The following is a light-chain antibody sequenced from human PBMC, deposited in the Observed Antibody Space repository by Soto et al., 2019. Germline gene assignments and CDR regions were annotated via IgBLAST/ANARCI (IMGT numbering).Light chain of an antibody. CDR3: QQHRSYPVT. V-gene: IGKV1-5*03. CDR2: KAS. Sequence: DIQMTQSPSTLPASIGDRVIITCRASQSVDSWFAWYQHKPGQAPKLLIYKASRLASGVPSRFSGGGSGTEFTLTITSRQPDDFATYYCQQHRSYPVTFGQGTRLEIK. J-gene: IGKJ5*01. CDR1: QSVDSW.